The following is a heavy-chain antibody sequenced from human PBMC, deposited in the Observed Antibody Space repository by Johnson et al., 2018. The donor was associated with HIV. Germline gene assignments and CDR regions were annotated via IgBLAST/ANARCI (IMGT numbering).Heavy chain of an antibody. CDR2: IYSGGST. J-gene: IGHJ3*02. V-gene: IGHV3-66*01. Sequence: MQLVESGGGLVQPGGSLRLSCAASGFTVSSNYMSWVRQAPGKGLEWVSVIYSGGSTYYADSAKGRFTISRDNSKNTLYLQMNSLRAEDTALYYCARDGDDGDEADDTKCAFDIWGQGTMVTVSS. CDR1: GFTVSSNY. D-gene: IGHD3-9*01. CDR3: ARDGDDGDEADDTKCAFDI.